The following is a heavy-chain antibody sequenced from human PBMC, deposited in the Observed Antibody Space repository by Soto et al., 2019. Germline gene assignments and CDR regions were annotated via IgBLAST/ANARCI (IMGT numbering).Heavy chain of an antibody. CDR1: GYTFTGYY. CDR2: INPNSGGT. Sequence: QVQLVQSGAEVKKPGASVKVSCKASGYTFTGYYMHWVRQAPGQGLEWMGWINPNSGGTNYAQQFQGRVTMTRDTSISTAYMELSRLRSDDTAVYYCARDPRVGGIAVARYGMDVWGQGTTVTVSS. D-gene: IGHD6-19*01. CDR3: ARDPRVGGIAVARYGMDV. V-gene: IGHV1-2*02. J-gene: IGHJ6*02.